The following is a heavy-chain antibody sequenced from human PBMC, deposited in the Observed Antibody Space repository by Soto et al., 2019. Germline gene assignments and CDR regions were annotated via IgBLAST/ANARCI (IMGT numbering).Heavy chain of an antibody. CDR2: IYYSGST. CDR1: GGSISSSDYN. J-gene: IGHJ4*02. Sequence: QVQLQESGPGLVKPSQTLSLTCTVSGGSISSSDYNWSWIRQHPGKGLEWIGYIYYSGSTYYNPSLKSRVTISVDTSKNQFSLKLSSVTAADTAVYYRARYGSGSYYPTTFDSWGQGTLVTVSS. V-gene: IGHV4-31*03. D-gene: IGHD3-10*01. CDR3: ARYGSGSYYPTTFDS.